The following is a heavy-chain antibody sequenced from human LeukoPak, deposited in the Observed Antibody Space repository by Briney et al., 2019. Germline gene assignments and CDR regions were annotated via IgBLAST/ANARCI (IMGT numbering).Heavy chain of an antibody. CDR2: IYSGGST. J-gene: IGHJ4*02. D-gene: IGHD3-22*01. CDR3: ARGGDSSYYGDY. Sequence: GGSLRLACAASGFTVSSNYMNWVRQAPGEGLEWVSLIYSGGSTHYADSVKGRFTISRDNSKNTLYLQMNSLRAEDTAVYYCARGGDSSYYGDYWGQGTLVTVSS. CDR1: GFTVSSNY. V-gene: IGHV3-66*01.